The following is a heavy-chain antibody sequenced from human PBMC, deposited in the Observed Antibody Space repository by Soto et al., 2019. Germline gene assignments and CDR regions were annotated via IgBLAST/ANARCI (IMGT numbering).Heavy chain of an antibody. Sequence: QITLKESGPTLVKPTQPLTLTCTFSGFSLSTSGVGVGWIRQPPGKALEWLALIYCDDDKRYSPSLKSRLTITKDTSKNQVVLTMTNMDPADTSTYSCAHYCYADYEGSWFDPGGQGTLVPVSS. CDR3: AHYCYADYEGSWFDP. V-gene: IGHV2-5*02. J-gene: IGHJ5*02. CDR1: GFSLSTSGVG. CDR2: IYCDDDK. D-gene: IGHD4-17*01.